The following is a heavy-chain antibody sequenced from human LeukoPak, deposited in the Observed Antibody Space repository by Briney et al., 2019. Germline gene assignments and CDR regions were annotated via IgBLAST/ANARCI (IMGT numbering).Heavy chain of an antibody. CDR2: IYHSGST. CDR3: ARVDYGDFLDPFDY. V-gene: IGHV4-30-2*01. CDR1: GGSISSRDYY. J-gene: IGHJ4*02. D-gene: IGHD4-17*01. Sequence: PSQTLSLTCTVSGGSISSRDYYWSWIRQPPGKGLEWIGYIYHSGSTYYNPSLKSRVTISVDRSKNQFSLKLSSVTAADTAVYYCARVDYGDFLDPFDYWGQGTLVTVSS.